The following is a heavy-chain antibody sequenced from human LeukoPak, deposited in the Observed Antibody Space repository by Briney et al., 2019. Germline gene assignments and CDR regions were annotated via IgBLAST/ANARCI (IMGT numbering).Heavy chain of an antibody. Sequence: GGSLRLSCAASGFTFSSYEMNWVRQAPGKGLEWVSYISSSGSTIYYADSVKGRFTISRDNAKDSLYLQMNSLGPEDTAVYYCARTGLGMYSFDYWGQGILVTVSS. CDR3: ARTGLGMYSFDY. D-gene: IGHD3/OR15-3a*01. CDR2: ISSSGSTI. CDR1: GFTFSSYE. V-gene: IGHV3-48*03. J-gene: IGHJ4*02.